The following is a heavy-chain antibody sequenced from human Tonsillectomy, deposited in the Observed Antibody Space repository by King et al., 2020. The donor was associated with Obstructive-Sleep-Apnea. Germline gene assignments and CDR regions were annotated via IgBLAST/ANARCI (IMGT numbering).Heavy chain of an antibody. CDR2: LTAYDGNT. J-gene: IGHJ5*02. V-gene: IGHV1-18*01. D-gene: IGHD4-17*01. Sequence: VQLVESGAEVKTPGASVKVSCKASGYTFITYSITWVRQAPGQGLEWMGWLTAYDGNTNYAQKFQGRVTMTSDTSTSTAYMELRSLRSDDTAVYYCARQSRAGDYCDPWGQGTLVTVSS. CDR1: GYTFITYS. CDR3: ARQSRAGDYCDP.